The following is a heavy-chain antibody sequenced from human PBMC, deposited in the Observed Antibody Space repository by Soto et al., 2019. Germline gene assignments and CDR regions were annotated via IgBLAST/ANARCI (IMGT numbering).Heavy chain of an antibody. CDR2: VKSKSHGGTT. CDR3: SRQASDFWSGKPQYYMDV. V-gene: IGHV3-15*07. CDR1: GFTFSNAW. J-gene: IGHJ6*03. D-gene: IGHD3-3*01. Sequence: GGSLRLSCAASGFTFSNAWINWVRQAPGKGLEWVGRVKSKSHGGTTDFAAPLKGRFAISRDDSKNTAYLQMNSLNTEDTAVYYCSRQASDFWSGKPQYYMDVWGKGTPVTVSS.